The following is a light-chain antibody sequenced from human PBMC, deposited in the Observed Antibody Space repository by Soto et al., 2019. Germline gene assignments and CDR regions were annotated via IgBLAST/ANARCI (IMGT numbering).Light chain of an antibody. CDR3: QQHSHWPPWT. V-gene: IGKV3-11*01. Sequence: EVVLTQSPATLSLSPGERATLSCRASENVRTFVDWYQQKPGQAPRLLIYGASNRATGIPARFSGSGSGTDFPLTTSDLEPEDFAVYYCQQHSHWPPWTFGQGTGVEIQ. CDR1: ENVRTF. J-gene: IGKJ1*01. CDR2: GAS.